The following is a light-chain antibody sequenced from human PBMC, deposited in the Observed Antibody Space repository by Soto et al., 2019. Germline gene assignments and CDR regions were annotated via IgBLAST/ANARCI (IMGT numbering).Light chain of an antibody. CDR3: QLLSNWLT. CDR2: DAS. CDR1: QSVSSY. V-gene: IGKV3-11*01. J-gene: IGKJ4*01. Sequence: LRLSPGDRAPFSRKHSQSVSSYLAWYQQKPGQAPRLLIYDASNRATGIPARFSGSGSGTDFTHACGLGMPDEPAFRYLQLLSNWLTGGGGTKVDIK.